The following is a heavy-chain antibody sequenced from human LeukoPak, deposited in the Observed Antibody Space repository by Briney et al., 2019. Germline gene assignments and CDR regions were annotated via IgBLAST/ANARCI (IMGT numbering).Heavy chain of an antibody. V-gene: IGHV4-34*01. Sequence: PSETLSLTCAVYGGSFSGYYWSWIRQPPGKGLEWVAEISHSGSTNYNPSLKSRVTISVDTSKNQFSLKLSTVTAADTAVYYCAAQYSGYVRLDYWGQGTLVTVSS. D-gene: IGHD5-12*01. CDR2: ISHSGST. CDR3: AAQYSGYVRLDY. J-gene: IGHJ4*02. CDR1: GGSFSGYY.